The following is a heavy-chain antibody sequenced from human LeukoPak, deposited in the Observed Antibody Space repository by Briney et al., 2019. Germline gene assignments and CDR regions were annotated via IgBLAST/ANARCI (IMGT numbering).Heavy chain of an antibody. CDR1: GYTFTNYY. CDR3: ARVDTGLGPDY. D-gene: IGHD5-18*01. J-gene: IGHJ4*02. CDR2: INPSGGST. V-gene: IGHV1-46*01. Sequence: ASVRVSCKASGYTFTNYYMHWVRQAPGQGLEWMGIINPSGGSTSYAQKFQGRVTMTRDTSTSTDYMELSSLTSEDTAVYYCARVDTGLGPDYWGQGTLVTVSP.